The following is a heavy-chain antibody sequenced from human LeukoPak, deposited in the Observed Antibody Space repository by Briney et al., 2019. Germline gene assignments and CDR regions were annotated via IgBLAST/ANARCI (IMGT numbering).Heavy chain of an antibody. V-gene: IGHV3-30*18. CDR3: AKGAYSSSWYWGVGSPEFDY. CDR2: ISYDGSNK. D-gene: IGHD6-13*01. J-gene: IGHJ4*02. CDR1: GFTFSSYG. Sequence: GRSLRLSCAASGFTFSSYGMHWVRQAPGKGLEWVAVISYDGSNKYYADSAKGRFTISRDNSKNTLYLQMNSLRAEDTAVYYCAKGAYSSSWYWGVGSPEFDYWGQGTLVTVSS.